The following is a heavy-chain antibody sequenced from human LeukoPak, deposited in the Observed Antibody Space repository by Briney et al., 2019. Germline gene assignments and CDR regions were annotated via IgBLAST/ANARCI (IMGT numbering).Heavy chain of an antibody. Sequence: GSLRLSFAASGFTFSRYWMHWVRQAPGKGLVWVSRIKSDGSGTTYADSVKGRFAISRDNAKNTLYLQMNSLRAEDTAVYFCAREFRKPSAGDWGQGTLVTVSS. CDR3: AREFRKPSAGD. CDR2: IKSDGSGT. D-gene: IGHD1-14*01. V-gene: IGHV3-74*01. CDR1: GFTFSRYW. J-gene: IGHJ4*02.